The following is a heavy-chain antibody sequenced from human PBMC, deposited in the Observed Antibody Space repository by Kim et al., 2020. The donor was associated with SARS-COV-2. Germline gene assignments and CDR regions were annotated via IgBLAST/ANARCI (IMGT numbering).Heavy chain of an antibody. V-gene: IGHV4-31*03. J-gene: IGHJ4*02. CDR1: GGSITSGGYY. Sequence: SETLSLTCTVSGGSITSGGYYWSWIRQHPGEGLEWVGYVYFSGTSYYNPSLESRITISVNTCKNQFSLRRSSVAAADTAVYYCVREVGGMTFGYEGQG. D-gene: IGHD2-15*01. CDR3: VREVGGMTFGY. CDR2: VYFSGTS.